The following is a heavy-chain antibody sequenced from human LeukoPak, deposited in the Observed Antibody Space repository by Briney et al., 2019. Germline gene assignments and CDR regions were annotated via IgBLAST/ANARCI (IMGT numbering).Heavy chain of an antibody. CDR2: INSDGSST. D-gene: IGHD5-18*01. CDR1: GFTFSSYW. J-gene: IGHJ4*02. V-gene: IGHV3-74*01. Sequence: GRSLRLSCAASGFTFSSYWMHWVRQAPGKGLVWVSRINSDGSSTSYADSVKGRFTISRDNAKNTLYLQMNSLRAEDTAVYYCARAVDTAMVIGYYFDYWGQGTLVTVSS. CDR3: ARAVDTAMVIGYYFDY.